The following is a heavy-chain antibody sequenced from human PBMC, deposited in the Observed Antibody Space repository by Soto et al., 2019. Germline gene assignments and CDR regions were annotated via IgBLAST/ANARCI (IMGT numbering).Heavy chain of an antibody. J-gene: IGHJ6*02. V-gene: IGHV3-7*01. CDR2: IKPDGSEQ. D-gene: IGHD1-20*01. CDR1: EFTFDKYY. CDR3: ARGNWNYYYGFDV. Sequence: GGSLRLSCAASEFTFDKYYMTWVRQAPGKGPEWVANIKPDGSEQYYVDSVKGRFTISRHNANNSLYLQMNSLRAEDTAVYFCARGNWNYYYGFDVWGQGTTVTVSS.